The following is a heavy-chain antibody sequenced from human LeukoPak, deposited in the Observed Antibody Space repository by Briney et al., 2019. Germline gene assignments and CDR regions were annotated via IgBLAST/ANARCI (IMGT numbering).Heavy chain of an antibody. V-gene: IGHV1-18*01. CDR1: GYTFTSYG. CDR3: ATNKVVAATPGYYYYGMDV. D-gene: IGHD2-15*01. Sequence: ASVKVSCKASGYTFTSYGISWVRQAPGQGLEWMGWISAYNGNTNYAQKLQGRVTMTEDTSTDIAYMELSSLRSEDTAVYYCATNKVVAATPGYYYYGMDVWGQGTTVTVSS. J-gene: IGHJ6*02. CDR2: ISAYNGNT.